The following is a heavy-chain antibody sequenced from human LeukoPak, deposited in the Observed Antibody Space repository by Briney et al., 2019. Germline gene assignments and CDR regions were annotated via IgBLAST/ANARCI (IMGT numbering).Heavy chain of an antibody. D-gene: IGHD2-2*03. CDR3: ARDRMGLDIVVVPAAPDY. Sequence: RSGGSLRLSCAASGFTFSSYSMNWVRQAPGKGLEWVSSISSSSSYIYYADSVKGRFTISRDNAKNSLYLQMNSLRAEDTAVYYCARDRMGLDIVVVPAAPDYWGQGTLATVSS. CDR1: GFTFSSYS. J-gene: IGHJ4*02. CDR2: ISSSSSYI. V-gene: IGHV3-21*01.